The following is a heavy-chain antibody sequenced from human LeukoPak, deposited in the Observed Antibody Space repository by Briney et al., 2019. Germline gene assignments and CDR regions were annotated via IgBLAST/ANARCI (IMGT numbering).Heavy chain of an antibody. V-gene: IGHV4-4*02. CDR1: GGSISNTNW. CDR2: VNRQRST. Sequence: PSDTLSLTCGVSGGSISNTNWWTWVRPPPGKGLEGIGEVNRQRSTNYDPSLKSRVAISVDKSENHISLKLTSVTAADTAVYYCAREGGPYRPLDYSGQGTLVTVAS. J-gene: IGHJ4*02. CDR3: AREGGPYRPLDY.